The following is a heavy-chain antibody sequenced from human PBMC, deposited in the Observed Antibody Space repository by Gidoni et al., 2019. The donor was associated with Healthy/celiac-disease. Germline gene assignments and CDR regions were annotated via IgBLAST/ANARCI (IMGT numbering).Heavy chain of an antibody. CDR1: GFTFSSYS. D-gene: IGHD3-10*01. CDR3: ARDRWMVRGVINNWFDP. Sequence: EVQLVESGGGLVKPGGSLRLSCAASGFTFSSYSMNWVRQAPGKGLAWVSSISSSSSYIYYADSVKGRFTISRDNAKNSLYLQMNSLRAEDTAVYYCARDRWMVRGVINNWFDPWGQGTLVTVSS. J-gene: IGHJ5*02. V-gene: IGHV3-21*01. CDR2: ISSSSSYI.